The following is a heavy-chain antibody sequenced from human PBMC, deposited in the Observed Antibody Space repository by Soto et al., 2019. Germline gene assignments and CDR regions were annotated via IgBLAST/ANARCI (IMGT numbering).Heavy chain of an antibody. CDR2: IYYSGST. CDR1: GGSVSSSGNY. V-gene: IGHV4-39*01. D-gene: IGHD2-15*01. CDR3: ARHYGVVLYHFDF. J-gene: IGHJ4*02. Sequence: SETLSLTCTVSGGSVSSSGNYWGWIRQPPGKGLEWIGSIYYSGSTYYNPSLKSRVTTSVDTSKNQFSLKLSSVTAADTAVYYGARHYGVVLYHFDFWGLATLVTVSS.